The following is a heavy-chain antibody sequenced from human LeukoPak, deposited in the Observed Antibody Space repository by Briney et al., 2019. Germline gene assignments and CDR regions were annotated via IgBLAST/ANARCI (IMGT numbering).Heavy chain of an antibody. Sequence: GGSLRLSCAASGFTFSSSAMSWVRQAPGKGLEWVSTLSISGGSTYYADSVKGRFTISRDNAKNSLYLQMNSLRAEDTAVYYCARVPRGLAYYYYYYMDVWGKGTTVTVSS. CDR3: ARVPRGLAYYYYYYMDV. D-gene: IGHD5-12*01. CDR2: LSISGGST. J-gene: IGHJ6*03. CDR1: GFTFSSSA. V-gene: IGHV3-23*01.